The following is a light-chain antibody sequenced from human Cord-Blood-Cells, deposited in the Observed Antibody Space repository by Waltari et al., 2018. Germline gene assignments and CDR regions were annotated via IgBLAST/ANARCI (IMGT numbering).Light chain of an antibody. Sequence: QSALTQPASVSGSPGQSITISCTGTSSDAGGYNSVSWYQQHPGKAPKLMIYDVSKRPSGVSNRFSGSKSGNTASLTISGLQAEDEADYYCSSYTSSSTVVFGGGTKLTVL. CDR1: SSDAGGYNS. V-gene: IGLV2-14*01. CDR3: SSYTSSSTVV. J-gene: IGLJ2*01. CDR2: DVS.